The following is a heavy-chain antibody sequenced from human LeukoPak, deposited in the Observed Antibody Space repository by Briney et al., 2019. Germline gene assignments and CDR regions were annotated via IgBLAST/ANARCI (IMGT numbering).Heavy chain of an antibody. D-gene: IGHD2-2*01. CDR1: GFTFSNYW. CDR3: ARDSYTSPDY. J-gene: IGHJ4*02. V-gene: IGHV3-74*01. Sequence: GGSLRLSCAASGFTFSNYWMYWVGQVPGKGLVWVSRINREGTYTVYADSVKGRFTISRDNAKNTLYLQLNSLRAEDTAVYYCARDSYTSPDYWGQGTLVTVSS. CDR2: INREGTYT.